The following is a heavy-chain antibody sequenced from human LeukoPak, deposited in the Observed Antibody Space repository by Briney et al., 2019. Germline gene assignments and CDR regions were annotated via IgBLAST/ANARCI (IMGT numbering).Heavy chain of an antibody. CDR2: ISYDGSNE. D-gene: IGHD1-26*01. CDR3: TTTAELPDDFVDY. Sequence: GGSLRLSCAASGFTFSSYVMHWVRQAPGKGLEWVAIISYDGSNEYYADSVKGRFTISRDNSKNTLYLQMNSLRAEDTAVYYCTTTAELPDDFVDYWGQGTLVTVSS. J-gene: IGHJ4*02. CDR1: GFTFSSYV. V-gene: IGHV3-30*04.